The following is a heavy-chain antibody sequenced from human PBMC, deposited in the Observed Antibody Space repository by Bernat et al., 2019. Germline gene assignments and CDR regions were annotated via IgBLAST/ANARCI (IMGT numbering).Heavy chain of an antibody. V-gene: IGHV4-39*01. Sequence: QLQLQESGPGLVKPSETLSLTCTVSGGSISSSSYYWGWIRQPPGKGLEWIGSIYYSGSTYYNPSLKSRFTISVDTSKNKFSLKLISVAAADTAVYYCASTTYGDYGNWGQGTLVTVSS. D-gene: IGHD4-17*01. CDR2: IYYSGST. J-gene: IGHJ4*02. CDR1: GGSISSSSYY. CDR3: ASTTYGDYGN.